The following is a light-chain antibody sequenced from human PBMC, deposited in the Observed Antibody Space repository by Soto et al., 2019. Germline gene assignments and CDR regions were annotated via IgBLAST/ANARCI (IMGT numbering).Light chain of an antibody. Sequence: DIQMTQSPSTLSGSVGDRVTITCRASQSISSWLAWYQQKPGKAPKLLIYKASSLESGVPSRFSGGGAGTEFTLPISSLQPDDFATYYCQQYKSYSTFGGGTKVEIK. V-gene: IGKV1-5*03. CDR2: KAS. CDR1: QSISSW. CDR3: QQYKSYST. J-gene: IGKJ4*01.